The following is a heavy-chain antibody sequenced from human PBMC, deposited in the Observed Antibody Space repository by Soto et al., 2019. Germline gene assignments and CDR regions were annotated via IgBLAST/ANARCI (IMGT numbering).Heavy chain of an antibody. CDR3: ARVEAVAGIYNYHGLDV. D-gene: IGHD6-19*01. V-gene: IGHV1-69*12. J-gene: IGHJ6*02. CDR2: IIPIFGTT. CDR1: GGTFSNYA. Sequence: QVQLVQSGAEVMKPGSSVKVSCKASGGTFSNYAISWVRQAPGQGLEWMGGIIPIFGTTYYAQKFQGRVTIIADESTTTVYLELSSLRSEDTAMYYCARVEAVAGIYNYHGLDVWGQGPAVSVSS.